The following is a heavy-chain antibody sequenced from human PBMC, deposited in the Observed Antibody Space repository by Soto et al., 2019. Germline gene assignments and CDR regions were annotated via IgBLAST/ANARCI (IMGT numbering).Heavy chain of an antibody. CDR3: ARSILVVTALYY. J-gene: IGHJ4*02. D-gene: IGHD2-21*02. Sequence: QVQLVQSGAEEKKPGASVKESCKASGYTFTSYAMHWVRQAPGQRLEWMGWINAGNGNTKYSQKFQGRVTITRDTSASTAYMELSSLTSEDTAVYYCARSILVVTALYYWGQGILVTVSS. CDR2: INAGNGNT. V-gene: IGHV1-3*05. CDR1: GYTFTSYA.